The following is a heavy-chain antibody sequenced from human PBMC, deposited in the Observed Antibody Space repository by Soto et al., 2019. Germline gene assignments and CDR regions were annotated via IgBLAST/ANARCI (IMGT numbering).Heavy chain of an antibody. J-gene: IGHJ4*02. V-gene: IGHV3-15*07. Sequence: LLVDSGGGFVQPGGSLRLSCVASGFTFSHAWMDWVRQSPGKGLEWVGRIKRISDGETTNYAASVAGRFTISRDDSKNTLFLHVNSLKTEDTGVYYCTRRIAVAGTYYFDYWGQGTLVTVSS. CDR1: GFTFSHAW. CDR2: IKRISDGETT. CDR3: TRRIAVAGTYYFDY. D-gene: IGHD6-19*01.